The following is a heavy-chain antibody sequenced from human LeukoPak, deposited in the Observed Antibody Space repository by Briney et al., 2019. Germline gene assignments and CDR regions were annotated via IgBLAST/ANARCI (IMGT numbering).Heavy chain of an antibody. Sequence: SETLSLTCTVSGGSISSSSYYWGWIRQPPGKGLEWIGNIYYSGSTYYSPSLRSRVTISVDTSKNQFSLKLNSVTAADTAVYYCARQGGSYYTPFDSWGQGTLVTVSS. D-gene: IGHD1-26*01. CDR2: IYYSGST. J-gene: IGHJ4*02. V-gene: IGHV4-39*01. CDR1: GGSISSSSYY. CDR3: ARQGGSYYTPFDS.